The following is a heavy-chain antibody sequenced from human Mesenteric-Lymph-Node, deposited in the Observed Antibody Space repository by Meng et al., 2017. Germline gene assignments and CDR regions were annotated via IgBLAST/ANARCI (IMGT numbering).Heavy chain of an antibody. Sequence: QVQPVQWGSGMLKPLDTLSLTCAVYGGSFSGYYWSWIRQPPGKGLEWIGEINHSGSTNYNPSLKSRVTISVDKSRNQFSLKLTSVSAADTAVYYCVRDTRRGGGWFDPWGQGTLVTVSS. CDR3: VRDTRRGGGWFDP. CDR1: GGSFSGYY. V-gene: IGHV4-34*01. J-gene: IGHJ5*02. D-gene: IGHD2-2*02. CDR2: INHSGST.